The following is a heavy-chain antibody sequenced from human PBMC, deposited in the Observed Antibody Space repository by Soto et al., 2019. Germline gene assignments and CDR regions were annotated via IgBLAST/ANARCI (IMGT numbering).Heavy chain of an antibody. CDR2: IIPIFGTA. V-gene: IGHV1-69*13. CDR1: GGTFSSYA. D-gene: IGHD3-22*01. Sequence: ASVKVSCKASGGTFSSYAISWVRQAPGQGLEWMGGIIPIFGTANYAQKFQGRVTITADESTSTAYMELSSLRSEDTAVYYCAREVPSRPDSSGYYYDYWGQGTLVTVSS. CDR3: AREVPSRPDSSGYYYDY. J-gene: IGHJ4*02.